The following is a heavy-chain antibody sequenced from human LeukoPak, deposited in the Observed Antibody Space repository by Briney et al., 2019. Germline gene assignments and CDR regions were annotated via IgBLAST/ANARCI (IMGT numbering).Heavy chain of an antibody. CDR1: GFTFSSYG. CDR2: ISSSDDGR. Sequence: GGSLRLSCAASGFTFSSYGMSWVRQAPGKGLEWVSAISSSDDGRYYAASVRGRFTISRDTSRSTLYLQMNSLRAEDAAVYYCAKAPVTSCRGAFCYPFDCWGQGTLVTVSS. J-gene: IGHJ4*02. V-gene: IGHV3-23*01. CDR3: AKAPVTSCRGAFCYPFDC. D-gene: IGHD2-15*01.